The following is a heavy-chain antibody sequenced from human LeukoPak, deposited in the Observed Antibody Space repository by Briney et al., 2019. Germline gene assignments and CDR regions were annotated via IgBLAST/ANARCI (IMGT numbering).Heavy chain of an antibody. CDR2: ISGSGAAA. CDR1: GFTLSSHA. Sequence: GGSLRLSCAASGFTLSSHAMTWVRQAPGKGLEWVSGISGSGAAAYYAVSVKGRFTISRDSPKNTLYLQMTSLRAEDTAIYYCARGSTCSNYYYMDVWGKGTTVTVSS. CDR3: ARGSTCSNYYYMDV. J-gene: IGHJ6*03. D-gene: IGHD2/OR15-2a*01. V-gene: IGHV3-23*01.